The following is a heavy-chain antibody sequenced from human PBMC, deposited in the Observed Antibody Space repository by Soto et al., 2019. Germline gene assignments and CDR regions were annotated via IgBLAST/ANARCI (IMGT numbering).Heavy chain of an antibody. V-gene: IGHV1-18*04. CDR3: ASHCSGGSCYPGAFDI. Sequence: GASVKVSCKASGYTFTSYGISWVRQAPGQGLEWMGWISAYNGNTNYAQKLQGRVTMTTDTSTSTAYMELRSLRSDDTAVYYCASHCSGGSCYPGAFDIWGQGTMVTVSS. CDR2: ISAYNGNT. J-gene: IGHJ3*02. CDR1: GYTFTSYG. D-gene: IGHD2-15*01.